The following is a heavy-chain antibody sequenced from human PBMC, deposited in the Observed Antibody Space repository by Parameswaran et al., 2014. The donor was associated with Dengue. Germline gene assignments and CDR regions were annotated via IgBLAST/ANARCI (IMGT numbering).Heavy chain of an antibody. V-gene: IGHV3-30*04. J-gene: IGHJ6*03. Sequence: VRQAPGKGLEWVAVISYDGSNKYYADSVKGRFTISRDNSKNTLYLQMNSLRAEDTAVYYCARDLIIWGYYYMDVWGKGTTVTVSS. D-gene: IGHD3-10*01. CDR2: ISYDGSNK. CDR3: ARDLIIWGYYYMDV.